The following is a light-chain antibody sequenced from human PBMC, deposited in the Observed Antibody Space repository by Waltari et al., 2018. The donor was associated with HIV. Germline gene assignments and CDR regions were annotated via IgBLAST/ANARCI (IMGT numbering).Light chain of an antibody. CDR1: STDVGGYNY. V-gene: IGLV2-14*01. Sequence: QSALTQPASVSGSPGQSITLSCTGTSTDVGGYNYVSWYQHHPAHAPRGMIYEVSNRPAGVSNRVSGSKSGNTSSLTISGLQAEDEADYYGSSYTSSTTWVFGGGTKLTVL. CDR3: SSYTSSTTWV. J-gene: IGLJ3*02. CDR2: EVS.